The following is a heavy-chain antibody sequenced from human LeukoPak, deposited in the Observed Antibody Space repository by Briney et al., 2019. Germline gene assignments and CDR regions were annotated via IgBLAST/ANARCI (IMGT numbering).Heavy chain of an antibody. D-gene: IGHD6-13*01. Sequence: GGSLPLTCAASGFTFSSYSMNWVRQAPGKGLEWVSSISSSSTYIYYADSVKGRFTISRDNAKNSLFLQMNSLRAEDTAVYYCASSLAVAGTVGWFDPWGQGNLVTVSS. J-gene: IGHJ5*02. CDR2: ISSSSTYI. CDR3: ASSLAVAGTVGWFDP. V-gene: IGHV3-21*01. CDR1: GFTFSSYS.